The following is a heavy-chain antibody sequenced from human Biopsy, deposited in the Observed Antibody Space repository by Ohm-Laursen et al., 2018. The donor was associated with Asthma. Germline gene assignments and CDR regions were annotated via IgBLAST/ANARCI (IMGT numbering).Heavy chain of an antibody. CDR1: GGTFSSYE. CDR2: IIPKFGIA. J-gene: IGHJ4*02. V-gene: IGHV1-69*10. D-gene: IGHD3-10*02. CDR3: ATDHCSALWAGVSTDNCYFEY. Sequence: GASVKVSCKASGGTFSSYEINWVRQAPGQGLEWMGGIIPKFGIANYAQNFQGRVTLTADKSTSTAYMELSSLRSEDTAVYYCATDHCSALWAGVSTDNCYFEYWGQGTLVTVSS.